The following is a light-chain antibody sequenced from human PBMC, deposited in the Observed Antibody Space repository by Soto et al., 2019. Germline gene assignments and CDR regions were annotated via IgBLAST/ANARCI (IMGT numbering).Light chain of an antibody. CDR2: GTS. J-gene: IGKJ2*01. Sequence: IVLTQSPANLSVSPGEGATLSCRASHSVSGNLAWYQQKPGQAPRLLIYGTSTRATGIPARFSGGGSGTDFTLTISSLQSEDFGIYYCQQYNQWPLYTFGQGTKLEI. V-gene: IGKV3-15*01. CDR1: HSVSGN. CDR3: QQYNQWPLYT.